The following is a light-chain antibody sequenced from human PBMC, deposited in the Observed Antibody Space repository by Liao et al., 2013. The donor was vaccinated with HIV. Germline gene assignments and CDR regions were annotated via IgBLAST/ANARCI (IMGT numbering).Light chain of an antibody. J-gene: IGLJ2*01. V-gene: IGLV3-1*01. CDR1: KLGDKY. Sequence: SYELTQPPSVSVSPGQTATITCFGDKLGDKYVSWYQQRPGQSPVLVIYADTRRPSGIPERFSGSNSEYTATLTISETQAMDEADYFCQAWGSGTVGFGGGTKVTVL. CDR3: QAWGSGTVG. CDR2: ADT.